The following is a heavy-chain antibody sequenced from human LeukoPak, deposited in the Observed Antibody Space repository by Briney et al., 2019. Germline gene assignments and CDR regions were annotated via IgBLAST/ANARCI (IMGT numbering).Heavy chain of an antibody. CDR2: ISSSGSTI. CDR1: GFTFSSYE. D-gene: IGHD3-10*01. Sequence: PGGSLRLSCAASGFTFSSYEMNWVRQAPGKGLEWVSYISSSGSTIYYADSVKGRFTLSRDNAKNSLYLQMNSLRAEDTAVYYCARDSGAAVRGYYYYMDVWGKGTTVTVSS. V-gene: IGHV3-48*03. CDR3: ARDSGAAVRGYYYYMDV. J-gene: IGHJ6*03.